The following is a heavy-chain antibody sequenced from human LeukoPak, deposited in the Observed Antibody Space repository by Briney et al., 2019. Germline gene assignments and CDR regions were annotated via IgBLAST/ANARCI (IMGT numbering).Heavy chain of an antibody. Sequence: GASVKVSCKASGYTSTIYEFNWVRQAPGQGLEWLGYISPDTGNTDYAQKFQGRVTMTRDTSISTTYMELSSLTSEDTAVYYCARGPRFDPWGQGTLVTVSS. V-gene: IGHV1-8*01. CDR3: ARGPRFDP. CDR1: GYTSTIYE. CDR2: ISPDTGNT. J-gene: IGHJ5*02.